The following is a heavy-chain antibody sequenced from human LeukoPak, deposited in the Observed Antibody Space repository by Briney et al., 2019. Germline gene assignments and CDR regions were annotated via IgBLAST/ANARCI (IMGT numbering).Heavy chain of an antibody. V-gene: IGHV1-3*01. Sequence: ASVKVSCKASGGTFSSYAMHWVRQAPGQRLEWMGWINAGNGNTKYSQKFQGRVTITRDTSASTAYMELSSLRSEDTAVYYCARELPRSSSWYFGSIYYYYGMDVWGQGTTVTVSS. D-gene: IGHD6-13*01. CDR3: ARELPRSSSWYFGSIYYYYGMDV. CDR2: INAGNGNT. CDR1: GGTFSSYA. J-gene: IGHJ6*02.